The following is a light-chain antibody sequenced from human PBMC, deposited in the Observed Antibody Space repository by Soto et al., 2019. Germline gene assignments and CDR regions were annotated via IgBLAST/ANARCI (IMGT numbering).Light chain of an antibody. CDR2: GAY. V-gene: IGKV3-20*01. CDR1: QSVRNSY. CDR3: QQYDSSPRT. Sequence: EIVLTQSPGTLSLSPGERATLSCRASQSVRNSYLAWYQQKPGQAPRLLIYGAYTRATGIPVRFSGSGSGTDFTLTINRLEPEDFAVYYCQQYDSSPRTFGQGTKVDIK. J-gene: IGKJ1*01.